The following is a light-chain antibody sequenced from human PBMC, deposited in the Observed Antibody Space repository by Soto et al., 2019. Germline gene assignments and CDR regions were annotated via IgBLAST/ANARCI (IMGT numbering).Light chain of an antibody. CDR1: QDINKN. J-gene: IGKJ1*01. CDR3: QQYNSYWRT. V-gene: IGKV1-33*01. Sequence: DIQMTESPSSLSASVGCRVTITCQSSQDINKNLIWYQQKPGKAPKLLIYDASDLETGVPSRFSGSGSGTEFTLTISSLQPDDFATYYCQQYNSYWRTFGQGTKVDIK. CDR2: DAS.